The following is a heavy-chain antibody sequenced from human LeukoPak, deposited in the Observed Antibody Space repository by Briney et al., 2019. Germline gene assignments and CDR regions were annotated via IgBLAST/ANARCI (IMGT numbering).Heavy chain of an antibody. Sequence: GESLKISCKGSGYSFTSYLIGWVRQMPGKGLEWMEIIYPGDSDTKYSPSFQGQVTISADKSITTTYLQWSSLKASDTAIYYCARRSSIATRLFDFWGQGTLVTVSS. D-gene: IGHD6-6*01. CDR2: IYPGDSDT. CDR1: GYSFTSYL. V-gene: IGHV5-51*01. CDR3: ARRSSIATRLFDF. J-gene: IGHJ4*02.